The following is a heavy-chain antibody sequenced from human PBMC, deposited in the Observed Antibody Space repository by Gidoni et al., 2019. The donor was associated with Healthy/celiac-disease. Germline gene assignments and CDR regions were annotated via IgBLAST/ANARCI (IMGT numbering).Heavy chain of an antibody. V-gene: IGHV1-18*01. CDR3: ARDPTLQPGIKSWVPFDY. CDR2: ISAYNGNT. D-gene: IGHD1-1*01. J-gene: IGHJ4*02. CDR1: GYTFTSYG. Sequence: QVQLVQSGAEVKKPGASVKVSCTASGYTFTSYGISWVRQAPGQGLEWMGWISAYNGNTNYAQKLQGRVTMTTDTSTSTAYMELRSLRSDDTAVYYCARDPTLQPGIKSWVPFDYLGQGTLVTVSS.